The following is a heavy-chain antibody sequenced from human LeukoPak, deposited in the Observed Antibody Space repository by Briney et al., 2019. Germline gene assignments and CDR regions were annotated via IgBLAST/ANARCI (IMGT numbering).Heavy chain of an antibody. D-gene: IGHD1/OR15-1a*01. J-gene: IGHJ6*02. CDR3: ARQKWEQQGRDYYFNGLDV. CDR2: IHYNGIT. CDR1: GSMYNYY. V-gene: IGHV4-59*08. Sequence: SETLSLTCTVSGSMYNYYWSWIRQPPGKGLEWIGYIHYNGITNYNPSLKTRVTMSLDTSKNQVSLNLNSVTAADTAVYYCARQKWEQQGRDYYFNGLDVWGPGTTVIVSS.